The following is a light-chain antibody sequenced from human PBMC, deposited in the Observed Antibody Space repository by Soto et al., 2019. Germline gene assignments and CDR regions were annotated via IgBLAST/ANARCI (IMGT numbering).Light chain of an antibody. V-gene: IGLV6-57*04. Sequence: NFMLTQPHSVSESPGKTVTISCTRSSGSIASNYVQWYQQRLGSAPTTVIYEDNQRPSGVPDRFSGSIDSSSNSASLTISGLKTEDEADYYCQSYDSSNPVVFGGGTQLTVL. CDR3: QSYDSSNPVV. J-gene: IGLJ2*01. CDR2: EDN. CDR1: SGSIASNY.